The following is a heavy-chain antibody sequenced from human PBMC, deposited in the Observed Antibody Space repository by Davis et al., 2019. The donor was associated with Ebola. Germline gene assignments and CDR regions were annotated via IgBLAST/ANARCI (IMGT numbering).Heavy chain of an antibody. J-gene: IGHJ2*01. V-gene: IGHV1-69*13. D-gene: IGHD1-26*01. CDR2: IIPIFGTA. CDR1: GGTFSSYA. Sequence: SVKVSCKASGGTFSSYAISWVRQAPGQGLEWMGGIIPIFGTANYAQKFQGRVTITADESTSTAYMELSSLRSEDTAVYYCAREEGLGGTPDWYFDLWGRGTLVTVSS. CDR3: AREEGLGGTPDWYFDL.